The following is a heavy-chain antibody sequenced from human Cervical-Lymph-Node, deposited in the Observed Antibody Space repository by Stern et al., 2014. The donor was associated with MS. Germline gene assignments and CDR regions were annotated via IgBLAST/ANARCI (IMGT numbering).Heavy chain of an antibody. CDR1: GFTFSSYA. CDR3: AKVYGSGPFDY. D-gene: IGHD6-19*01. V-gene: IGHV3-23*04. Sequence: EDQLVESGGTVVQPGGSLRLSCAASGFTFSSYAMSWVRQAPGKGLEWVSVISGSDGSTFYADSVKGRFTISRDNSKNTLFLQMNSLRAEDTAVYYCAKVYGSGPFDYWGQGTLVTVSS. J-gene: IGHJ4*02. CDR2: ISGSDGST.